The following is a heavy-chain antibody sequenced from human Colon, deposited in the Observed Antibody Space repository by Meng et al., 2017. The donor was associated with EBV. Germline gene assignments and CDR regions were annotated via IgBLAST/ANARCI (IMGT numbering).Heavy chain of an antibody. J-gene: IGHJ4*02. D-gene: IGHD2-15*01. CDR1: GFTFCSSA. V-gene: IGHV3-23*04. Sequence: GRLGGFGGGGVQPGASLGLSCAASGFTFCSSALSWLRQAPGRGLEWVSTLSGSGLSTYYADFVKGRFTISRDNSKNPLYLQMNSLRAEDTALYYCATALYWGQGTLVTVSS. CDR3: ATALY. CDR2: LSGSGLST.